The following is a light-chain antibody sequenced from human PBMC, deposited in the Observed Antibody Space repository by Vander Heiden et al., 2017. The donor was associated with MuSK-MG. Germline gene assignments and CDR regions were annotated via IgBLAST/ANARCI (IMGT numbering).Light chain of an antibody. CDR1: QSLLHSDGKSN. CDR3: RRSIELRHA. CDR2: EVP. Sequence: DIVMTQPPLSLSVTPGQPASISCKSSQSLLHSDGKSNLYWYRQKPGQPLKLLIYEVPNRFSGVPDRFTASGPGTDLTLKISRVEAENVGVYYCRRSIELRHAFGQGTQVEIK. V-gene: IGKV2D-29*01. J-gene: IGKJ5*01.